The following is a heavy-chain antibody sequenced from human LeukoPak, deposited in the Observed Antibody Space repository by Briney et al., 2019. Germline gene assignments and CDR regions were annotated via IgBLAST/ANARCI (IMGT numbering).Heavy chain of an antibody. CDR3: ARLWGRQWLR. CDR2: IYYSGST. CDR1: GGSISSSSYY. V-gene: IGHV4-39*01. D-gene: IGHD5-12*01. J-gene: IGHJ4*02. Sequence: PSETLSLTCTVSGGSISSSSYYWGWIRQPPGKGLEWIGSIYYSGSTYYNPSLKSRVTISVDTSKNQFSLKLSSVTAADTAVYYCARLWGRQWLRWGQGTLVTVSS.